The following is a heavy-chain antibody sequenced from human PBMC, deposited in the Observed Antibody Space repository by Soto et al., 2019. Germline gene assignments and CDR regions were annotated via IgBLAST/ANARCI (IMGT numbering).Heavy chain of an antibody. D-gene: IGHD3-16*01. CDR2: ITTSSSYI. CDR3: VRSGTATMLRLNWFDS. Sequence: EVQLVESGGGLVKPGGSLRLSCAASGFTFSSYDMNWGRQAPGKWLEWVSSITTSSSYIYYGDSRRGRLTTSRDTAKTPLFLQMSSLRAEDTAVYYCVRSGTATMLRLNWFDSWGQGTLVSVSS. J-gene: IGHJ5*01. CDR1: GFTFSSYD. V-gene: IGHV3-21*01.